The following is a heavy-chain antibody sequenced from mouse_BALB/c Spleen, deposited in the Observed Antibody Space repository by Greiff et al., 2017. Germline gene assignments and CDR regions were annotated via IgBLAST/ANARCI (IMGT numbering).Heavy chain of an antibody. V-gene: IGHV3-2*02. CDR2: IIYSGST. CDR1: GYSITSDYA. Sequence: EVHLVESGPGLVKPSQSLSLTCTVTGYSITSDYAWNWIRQFPGNKLEWMGYIIYSGSTSYNPSLKSRISITRDTSKNQFFLQLNSVTTEDTATYYCARSPYGNYIYAMDYWGQGTSVTVSS. CDR3: ARSPYGNYIYAMDY. D-gene: IGHD2-1*01. J-gene: IGHJ4*01.